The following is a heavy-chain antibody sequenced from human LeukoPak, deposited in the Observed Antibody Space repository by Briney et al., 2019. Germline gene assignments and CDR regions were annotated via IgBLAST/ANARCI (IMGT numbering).Heavy chain of an antibody. CDR1: GFTFSSYW. D-gene: IGHD1-26*01. CDR2: IKQDGSEK. CDR3: ARGRGSYYSYFDY. J-gene: IGHJ4*02. V-gene: IGHV3-7*04. Sequence: PGGSLRLSCAASGFTFSSYWMSWVRQAPGKGLEWVANIKQDGSEKYYVDSVKGRFTISRDNAKNSLYLQMNSLRVEDTAVYYCARGRGSYYSYFDYWGQGTLVTVSS.